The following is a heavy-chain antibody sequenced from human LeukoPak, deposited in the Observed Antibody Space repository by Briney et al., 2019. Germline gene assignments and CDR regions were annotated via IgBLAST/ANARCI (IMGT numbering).Heavy chain of an antibody. CDR3: AKETALDGDYSFDY. Sequence: ASVKVSCKASGYTFTGSYMQWVRQAPGQGLEWMGRINPNTGGTNYAQKFQGRVTKTRDTSISTAYMELSRLRSDDTAVYYCAKETALDGDYSFDYWGQGTLVTVSS. CDR2: INPNTGGT. CDR1: GYTFTGSY. V-gene: IGHV1-2*06. D-gene: IGHD4-17*01. J-gene: IGHJ4*02.